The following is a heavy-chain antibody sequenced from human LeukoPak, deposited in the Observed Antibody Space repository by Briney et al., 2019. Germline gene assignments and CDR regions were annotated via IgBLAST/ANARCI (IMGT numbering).Heavy chain of an antibody. Sequence: PSETLSLTCTVSGGSITTYYWCWIRQPAGKGLEWIGRIYTSGTTNYNPSLRSRVTMSLDTSNHKLSLKLSSVTAADTAVYYCARLNHDNCFDFWGQGILVTVSS. J-gene: IGHJ4*02. V-gene: IGHV4-4*07. CDR1: GGSITTYY. D-gene: IGHD1-1*01. CDR2: IYTSGTT. CDR3: ARLNHDNCFDF.